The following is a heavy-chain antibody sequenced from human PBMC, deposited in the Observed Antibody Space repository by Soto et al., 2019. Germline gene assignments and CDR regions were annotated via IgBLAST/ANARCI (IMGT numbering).Heavy chain of an antibody. CDR2: IRSKANSYAT. CDR1: GFTFSGSA. J-gene: IGHJ4*02. Sequence: EVQLVESGGGLVQPGGSLKLSCAASGFTFSGSAVHWVRQASGKGLEWVGRIRSKANSYATAYAASVKGRFTISRDDSKNTAYLQMNSLKTEDTAVYYCTSENYDILTGYRYYFDYWGQGTLVTVSS. D-gene: IGHD3-9*01. CDR3: TSENYDILTGYRYYFDY. V-gene: IGHV3-73*01.